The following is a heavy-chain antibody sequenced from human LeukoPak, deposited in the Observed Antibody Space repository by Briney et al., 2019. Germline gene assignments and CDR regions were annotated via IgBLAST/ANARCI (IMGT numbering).Heavy chain of an antibody. CDR2: IYYSGST. D-gene: IGHD1-26*01. V-gene: IGHV4-59*01. CDR1: GGSFSGYY. J-gene: IGHJ4*02. CDR3: ARVIEAGSPFDY. Sequence: SETLSLTCAVYGGSFSGYYWSWIRQPPGKGLEWIGYIYYSGSTNYNPSLKSRVSISVDTSKNQFSLKLSSVTAADTAVYYCARVIEAGSPFDYWGQGTLVTVSS.